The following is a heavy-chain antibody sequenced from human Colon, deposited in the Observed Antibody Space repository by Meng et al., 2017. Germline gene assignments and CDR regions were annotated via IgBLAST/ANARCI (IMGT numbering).Heavy chain of an antibody. CDR1: GGSISSSNW. CDR2: IYHSGST. D-gene: IGHD6-19*01. Sequence: QLQGSGPGLVKPSGTRSLTCAVPGGSISSSNWWSWVRQPPGKGLEWIGEIYHSGSTNYNPSLKSRVTISVDKSKNQFSLKLSSVTAADTAVYYCASFPPPGKQWLVTDYWGQGTLVTVSS. V-gene: IGHV4-4*02. J-gene: IGHJ4*02. CDR3: ASFPPPGKQWLVTDY.